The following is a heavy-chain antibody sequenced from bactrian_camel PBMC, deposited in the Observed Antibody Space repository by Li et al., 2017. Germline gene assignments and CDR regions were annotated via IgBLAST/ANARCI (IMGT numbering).Heavy chain of an antibody. Sequence: VQLVESGGGLVQPGESLTLSCSASGFAFNEYYMSWVRQAPGKGFEWVSCINTGGDYTSYADSMKGRFTISRDNDNYAVYLQMNSLKTEDTAVYYCATRDYGLGFLHYWGQGTQVTVS. V-gene: IGHV3S40*01. J-gene: IGHJ4*01. CDR1: GFAFNEYY. D-gene: IGHD5*01. CDR2: INTGGDYT. CDR3: ATRDYGLGFLHY.